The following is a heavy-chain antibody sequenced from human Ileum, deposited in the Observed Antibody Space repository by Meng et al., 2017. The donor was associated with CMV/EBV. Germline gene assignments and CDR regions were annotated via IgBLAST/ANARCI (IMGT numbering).Heavy chain of an antibody. J-gene: IGHJ5*02. Sequence: ASVKVSCKASGYTFTAYYMHWVRQAPGQGLEWMGWINTNSGGTNYAQKFQGRVTMTRDTSISTAYMELSRLRSDDTAVYYCARDGRSGYYAGQNWFDPWGQGTLVTVSS. CDR2: INTNSGGT. D-gene: IGHD3-3*01. CDR3: ARDGRSGYYAGQNWFDP. CDR1: GYTFTAYY. V-gene: IGHV1-2*02.